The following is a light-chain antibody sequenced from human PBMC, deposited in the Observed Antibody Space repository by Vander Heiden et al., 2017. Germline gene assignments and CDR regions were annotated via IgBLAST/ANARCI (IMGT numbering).Light chain of an antibody. CDR2: AAS. CDR1: QSISSY. CDR3: QQSYSTPYT. J-gene: IGKJ2*01. Sequence: DIQMTQSPSSLSASVGDRVTITCRASQSISSYLNWYQQKSGKVPKFLIYAASSLQSGVPSRFSGSGSGTDFTLTINSLLPEDFATYYCQQSYSTPYTFGQGTKLEIK. V-gene: IGKV1-39*01.